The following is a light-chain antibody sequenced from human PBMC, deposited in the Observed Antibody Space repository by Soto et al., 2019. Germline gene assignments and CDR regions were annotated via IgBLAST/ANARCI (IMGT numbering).Light chain of an antibody. Sequence: ETVMTQSPATLSVSPGERATLSCWASQSVNSNLAWYQQKLGQAPRVLIYGASTRATGIPARFSGSGSETELILTISGLQAEDAATCCCQHYNTWPWTFGQGNKVEIK. CDR2: GAS. CDR3: QHYNTWPWT. CDR1: QSVNSN. J-gene: IGKJ1*01. V-gene: IGKV3-15*01.